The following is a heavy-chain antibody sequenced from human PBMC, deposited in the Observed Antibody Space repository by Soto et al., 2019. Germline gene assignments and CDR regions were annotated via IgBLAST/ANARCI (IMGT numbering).Heavy chain of an antibody. CDR2: ISGYNGDT. V-gene: IGHV1-18*01. CDR1: GYTFTSYG. CDR3: ARDWVGDLAY. Sequence: QVQLVQSGGVVKQPGASVKVSCKTSGYTFTSYGISWLRQAPGQGLEWMGWISGYNGDTKYVQKFQGRVTLTTDTSTNTAYMEVRSLRSDDTAVYYCARDWVGDLAYWGQGTLVTVSS. J-gene: IGHJ4*02. D-gene: IGHD4-17*01.